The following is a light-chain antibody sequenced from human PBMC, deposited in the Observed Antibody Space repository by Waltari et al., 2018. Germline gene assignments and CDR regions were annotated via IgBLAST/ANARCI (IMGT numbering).Light chain of an antibody. CDR3: QQYRDWYS. CDR1: HGIGTD. V-gene: IGKV3-15*01. J-gene: IGKJ2*01. Sequence: EIVLTQSPAILSVSPGAGATLSCRASHGIGTDLAWYQKKPGQAHRLRIYDASTRAPGIPASFTGGGSGTECTLVINSLQSEDSALYFSQQYRDWYSFGQGTKLEIK. CDR2: DAS.